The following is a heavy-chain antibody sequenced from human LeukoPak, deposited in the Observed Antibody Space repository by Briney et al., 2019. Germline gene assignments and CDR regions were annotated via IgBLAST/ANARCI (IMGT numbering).Heavy chain of an antibody. CDR2: ISGNGGGT. V-gene: IGHV3-23*01. CDR1: GFTFSNYA. J-gene: IGHJ4*02. CDR3: AKGQSVTSPSY. Sequence: GGSLRLPCAASGFTFSNYAMSWVRQAPGKGLEWVSAISGNGGGTYYTDSVKGRFTISRDNSKNTLYLQMNSLRAEDTAIYYCAKGQSVTSPSYWGQGTLVTVSS. D-gene: IGHD1-14*01.